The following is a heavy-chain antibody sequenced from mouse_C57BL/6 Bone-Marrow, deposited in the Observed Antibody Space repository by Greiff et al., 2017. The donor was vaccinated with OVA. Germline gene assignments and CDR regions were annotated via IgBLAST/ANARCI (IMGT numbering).Heavy chain of an antibody. D-gene: IGHD1-1*01. CDR2: SRNKANDYTT. V-gene: IGHV7-1*01. J-gene: IGHJ2*01. Sequence: EVKLVESGGGLVQSGRSLRLSCATSGFTFSDFYMEWVRQAPGKGLEWIAASRNKANDYTTEYSASVKGRFIVSRDTSQSILYLQMNALRAEDTAIYYCARDDYYGSFDYWGQGTTLTVSS. CDR1: GFTFSDFY. CDR3: ARDDYYGSFDY.